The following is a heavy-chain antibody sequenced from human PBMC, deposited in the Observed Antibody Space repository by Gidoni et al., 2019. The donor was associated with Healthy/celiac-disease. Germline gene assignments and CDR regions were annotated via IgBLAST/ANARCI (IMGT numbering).Heavy chain of an antibody. CDR2: IYAGGTT. CDR1: GLPVGSNY. J-gene: IGHJ3*02. D-gene: IGHD3-22*01. Sequence: EVQLVESGGGLVQPGGSLGLSCAAPGLPVGSNYMSWVRQAPGKGLEWVSVIYAGGTTYYADSVKGRFTISRHNSKNTLYLQMNSLRPEDTAVYYCASYYYDSSGRPGGAFDIWGQGTMVTVSS. V-gene: IGHV3-53*04. CDR3: ASYYYDSSGRPGGAFDI.